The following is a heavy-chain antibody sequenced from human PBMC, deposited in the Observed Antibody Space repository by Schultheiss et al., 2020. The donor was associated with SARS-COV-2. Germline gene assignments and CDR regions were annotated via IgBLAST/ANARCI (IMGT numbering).Heavy chain of an antibody. CDR1: GGSISSYY. CDR3: ARGGFFEDY. V-gene: IGHV4-59*01. Sequence: SETLSLTCTVSGGSISSYYWTRIRQSPGKGLEWMGYIYYSGSTNYNPSVKSRVTISVDTSKNQFSLKLTSVTAADTAVYYCARGGFFEDYWGQGTLVTVSS. D-gene: IGHD3-3*01. CDR2: IYYSGST. J-gene: IGHJ4*02.